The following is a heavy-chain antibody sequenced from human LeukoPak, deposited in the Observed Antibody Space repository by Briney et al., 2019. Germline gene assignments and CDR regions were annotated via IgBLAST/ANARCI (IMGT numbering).Heavy chain of an antibody. CDR3: ARDSDGWYYYYGMDV. J-gene: IGHJ6*02. CDR1: GYTFTSYA. D-gene: IGHD6-19*01. V-gene: IGHV1-3*01. CDR2: INAGNGNT. Sequence: RASVKVSCKASGYTFTSYAMHWVRQAPGQRLEWMGWINAGNGNTKYSQKFQGRVTITRDTSASTAYMELSSLRSEDTAVYYCARDSDGWYYYYGMDVWGQGTTVTVSS.